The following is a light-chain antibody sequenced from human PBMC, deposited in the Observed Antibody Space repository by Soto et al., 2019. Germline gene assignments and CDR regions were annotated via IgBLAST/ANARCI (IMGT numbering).Light chain of an antibody. J-gene: IGKJ5*01. CDR1: ESFGINY. CDR3: QHYGRSQIT. V-gene: IGKV3-20*01. CDR2: GAY. Sequence: EIVLTQSPDTLSLSPGDRATLSCRASESFGINYLAWYQQKPGQAPRFLIYGAYGMAAGIPDRFSASGSGTDFSLNISSVQPEDFGVYFCQHYGRSQITFGQGTRLEIK.